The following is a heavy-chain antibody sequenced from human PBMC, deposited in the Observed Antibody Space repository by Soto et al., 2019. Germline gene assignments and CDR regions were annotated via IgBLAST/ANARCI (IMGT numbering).Heavy chain of an antibody. V-gene: IGHV3-30-3*01. D-gene: IGHD6-6*01. CDR2: ISYDGSNK. J-gene: IGHJ4*02. CDR1: GFTFSSYA. Sequence: GGSLRLSCAASGFTFSSYAMHWVRQAPGKGLEWVAVISYDGSNKYYADSVKGRFTISRDNSKNTLYLQMNSLRAEDTAVYYCARDHYSSSPSSDYWGQGTLVTVSS. CDR3: ARDHYSSSPSSDY.